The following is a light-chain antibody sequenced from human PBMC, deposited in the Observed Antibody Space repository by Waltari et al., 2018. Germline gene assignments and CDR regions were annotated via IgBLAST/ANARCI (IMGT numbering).Light chain of an antibody. Sequence: SYELTQPPSMSVSPGQTARITCSGDVLPTNSAYWYQQKPGQAPVLVIYKDTERPSGIPDRFSGSSSGTTVTLTISRVQAEDEAHYYCQSADRSGTLFGGGTKLTVL. CDR3: QSADRSGTL. CDR2: KDT. CDR1: VLPTNS. J-gene: IGLJ2*01. V-gene: IGLV3-25*03.